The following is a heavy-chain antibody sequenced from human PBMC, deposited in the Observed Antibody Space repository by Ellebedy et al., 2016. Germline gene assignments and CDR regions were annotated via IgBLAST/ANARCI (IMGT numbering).Heavy chain of an antibody. V-gene: IGHV3-66*01. CDR1: GFSFSSHI. D-gene: IGHD3-16*01. CDR2: IYGAGSA. J-gene: IGHJ4*02. CDR3: SRGHGPIGGLAH. Sequence: GGSLRLSXAASGFSFSSHIFNWVRQAPGKGLEWVSVIYGAGSAYYAGSVNARFTVSRDTSKNMMYLQMNSLTVADTAVYYCSRGHGPIGGLAHWGQGTLVTVSS.